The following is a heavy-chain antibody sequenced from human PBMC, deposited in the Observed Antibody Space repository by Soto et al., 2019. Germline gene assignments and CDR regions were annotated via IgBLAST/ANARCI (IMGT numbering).Heavy chain of an antibody. CDR2: INPNSGGT. D-gene: IGHD3-22*01. V-gene: IGHV1-2*04. CDR3: ARDGYYEASGMDV. Sequence: ASVKVSCKVSGYTFTGYYMHWVRQAPGQGLEWMGWINPNSGGTNYAQKFQGWVTMTRDTSISTAYMELSRLRSDDTAVYYCARDGYYEASGMDVWGQGTTVTVSS. J-gene: IGHJ6*02. CDR1: GYTFTGYY.